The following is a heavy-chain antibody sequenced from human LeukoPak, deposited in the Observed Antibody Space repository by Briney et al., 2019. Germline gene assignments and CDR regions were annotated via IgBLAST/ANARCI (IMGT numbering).Heavy chain of an antibody. CDR3: ARVGRSRGSLPNSYYYMDV. CDR1: GYTFTSYD. D-gene: IGHD1-26*01. V-gene: IGHV1-8*01. Sequence: GASVKVSCKASGYTFTSYDINWVRQATGQGLEWMGWMNPNSGNTGYAQKFQGRVTMTRNTSISTAYMELSSLRSEDTAVYYCARVGRSRGSLPNSYYYMDVWGKGTTVTVSS. CDR2: MNPNSGNT. J-gene: IGHJ6*03.